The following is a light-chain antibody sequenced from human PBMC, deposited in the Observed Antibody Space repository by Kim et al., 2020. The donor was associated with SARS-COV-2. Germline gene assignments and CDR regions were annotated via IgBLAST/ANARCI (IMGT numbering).Light chain of an antibody. Sequence: PGKTDRVSCGGNSIGSRSVRWYQQKSGQAPVLVIYDDSDRPSGIPERFSGSNSGNTATLTISRVEAGDEADYYCQVWDSSSDHRVVFGGGTKVTV. CDR3: QVWDSSSDHRVV. CDR1: SIGSRS. V-gene: IGLV3-21*03. J-gene: IGLJ2*01. CDR2: DDS.